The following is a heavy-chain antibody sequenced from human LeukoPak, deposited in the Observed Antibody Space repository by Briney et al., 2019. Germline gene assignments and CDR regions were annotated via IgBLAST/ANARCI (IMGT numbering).Heavy chain of an antibody. CDR3: AREEVVVVAATVGHYFDY. CDR1: GGTFSSYA. J-gene: IGHJ4*02. CDR2: IIPIFGIA. V-gene: IGHV1-69*04. D-gene: IGHD2-15*01. Sequence: SVKVSCKASGGTFSSYAISWVRQAPGQGLEWMGRIIPIFGIANYAQKPQGRVTITADKSTSTAYMELSSLRSEDTAVYYCAREEVVVVAATVGHYFDYWGQGTLVTVSS.